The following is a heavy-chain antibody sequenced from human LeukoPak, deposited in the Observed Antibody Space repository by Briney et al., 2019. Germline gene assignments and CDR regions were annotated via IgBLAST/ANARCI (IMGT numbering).Heavy chain of an antibody. D-gene: IGHD2-21*02. V-gene: IGHV3-30*03. CDR3: ASKWYCGGDCYYQIDF. J-gene: IGHJ4*02. Sequence: GGSLRLACAASGFTFSSYVMHWVGQAPGKGLERVSLISYDEGNKYYADSVKGRFTISRDNSKTTLCLQMNSLRTEDTAVYYCASKWYCGGDCYYQIDFWGQGTLVTVSS. CDR1: GFTFSSYV. CDR2: ISYDEGNK.